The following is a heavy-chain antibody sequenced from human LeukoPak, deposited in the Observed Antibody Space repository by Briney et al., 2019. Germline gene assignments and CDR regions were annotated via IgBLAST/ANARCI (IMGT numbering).Heavy chain of an antibody. CDR1: GFTFSTSP. CDR3: ARGPGSGRYFDY. Sequence: GGSLRLSCAASGFTFSTSPMTWVRQAPGKGPEWVSYISSSSGTIYYADSVKGRFTISRDNAENSLYLQMNSLRAEDTAVYYCARGPGSGRYFDYWGQGTLVTVSS. V-gene: IGHV3-48*04. CDR2: ISSSSGTI. D-gene: IGHD2-15*01. J-gene: IGHJ4*02.